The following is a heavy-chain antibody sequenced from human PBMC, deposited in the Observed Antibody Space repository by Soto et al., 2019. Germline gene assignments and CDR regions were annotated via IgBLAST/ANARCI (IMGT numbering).Heavy chain of an antibody. Sequence: GESLKISCKGSGYSFTSYWIGWVRQMPGKGLEWMGIIYPGDSGTRYSPSFQGQVTISADKSISTAYLQWSSLKASDTAMYYCERHRATDMVSWFDTWGQGTLVTVSS. V-gene: IGHV5-51*01. CDR3: ERHRATDMVSWFDT. CDR2: IYPGDSGT. CDR1: GYSFTSYW. J-gene: IGHJ5*02. D-gene: IGHD5-18*01.